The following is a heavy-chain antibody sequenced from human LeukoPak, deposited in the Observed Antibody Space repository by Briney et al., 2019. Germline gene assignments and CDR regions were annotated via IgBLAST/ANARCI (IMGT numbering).Heavy chain of an antibody. J-gene: IGHJ3*02. CDR2: ISAYNGNT. Sequence: ASVKVSCKASGYTFTSYGISWVRQAPGQGLEWMGWISAYNGNTNYAQKLQGRVTMTTDTSTSTAYMELRSLRSDDTAVYYCARVRVVYCSSTSCYLEGRDAFDIWGQGTMVTVSS. CDR1: GYTFTSYG. CDR3: ARVRVVYCSSTSCYLEGRDAFDI. V-gene: IGHV1-18*01. D-gene: IGHD2-2*01.